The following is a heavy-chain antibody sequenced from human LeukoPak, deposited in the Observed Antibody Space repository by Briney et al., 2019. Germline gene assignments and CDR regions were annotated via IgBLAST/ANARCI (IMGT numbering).Heavy chain of an antibody. CDR2: ISSTSSAI. J-gene: IGHJ4*02. CDR1: GFTFSSYS. D-gene: IGHD3-16*01. Sequence: GSLRLSCAASGFTFSSYSINWVRQAPGKGLERVSYISSTSSAIYYADSVKGRFTISRDNAKNSLYLQMNSLRAEDTAVYYCARVIGSYGDSAYWGQGTLVTVSS. V-gene: IGHV3-48*04. CDR3: ARVIGSYGDSAY.